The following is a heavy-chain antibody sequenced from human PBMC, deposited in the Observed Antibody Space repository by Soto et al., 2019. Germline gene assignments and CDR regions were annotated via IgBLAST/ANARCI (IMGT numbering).Heavy chain of an antibody. V-gene: IGHV3-15*01. CDR3: TTVRGRLLEVWGGFQTQRPTRTDYYYYDYMDV. J-gene: IGHJ6*03. CDR2: IKSKTDGGTT. Sequence: EVQLVESGGGLVKPGGSLRLSCAASGFTFSNAWMSWVRQAPGKGLEWVGRIKSKTDGGTTDYAAPVKGRFTISRDDSKNTLYLQMNSLKTEDTAVYYCTTVRGRLLEVWGGFQTQRPTRTDYYYYDYMDVWGKGTTVTVSS. CDR1: GFTFSNAW. D-gene: IGHD3-3*01.